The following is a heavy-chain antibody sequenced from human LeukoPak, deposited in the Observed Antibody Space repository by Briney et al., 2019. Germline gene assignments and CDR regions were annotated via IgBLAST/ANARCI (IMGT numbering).Heavy chain of an antibody. Sequence: GGSLRLSCAASGFTFSNFGMHWVRQAPGKGLEWVTFIRYDGSKKSYADSVKGRFTISRDNFKNTLYLQMNSLRAEDTAVYYCAKDRRYSTSPQYYFDYWGQGTLVTVSS. CDR1: GFTFSNFG. D-gene: IGHD6-6*01. CDR2: IRYDGSKK. CDR3: AKDRRYSTSPQYYFDY. J-gene: IGHJ4*02. V-gene: IGHV3-30*02.